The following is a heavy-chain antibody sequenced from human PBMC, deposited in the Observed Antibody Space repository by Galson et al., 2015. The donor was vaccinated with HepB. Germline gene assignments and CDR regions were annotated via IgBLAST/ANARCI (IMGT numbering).Heavy chain of an antibody. CDR2: ISDGGDT. Sequence: SLRLSCAASGYTFTTFAMSWVRQAPGQGLEWVSTISDGGDTYYADSVKGRFTISRDNSKNTLYVQMNSLRAEDTAIYYCAKARNWSDYWGRGTQVCVSS. CDR3: AKARNWSDY. CDR1: GYTFTTFA. V-gene: IGHV3-23*01. J-gene: IGHJ5*01.